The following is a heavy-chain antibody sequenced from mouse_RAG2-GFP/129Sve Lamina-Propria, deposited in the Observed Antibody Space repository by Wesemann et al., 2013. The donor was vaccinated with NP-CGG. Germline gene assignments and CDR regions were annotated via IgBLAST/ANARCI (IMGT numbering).Heavy chain of an antibody. V-gene: IGHV1-64*01. CDR1: GYTFTSYW. CDR3: ARYSNSKYFDY. J-gene: IGHJ2*01. D-gene: IGHD4-1*01. Sequence: AELVKPGASVKLSCKASGYTFTSYWMHWVKQRPGQGLEWIGMIHPNSGSTNYNEKFKSKATLTVDKSSSTAYMQLSSLTSEDSAVYYCARYSNSKYFDYWGQGTTLTVSS. CDR2: IHPNSGST.